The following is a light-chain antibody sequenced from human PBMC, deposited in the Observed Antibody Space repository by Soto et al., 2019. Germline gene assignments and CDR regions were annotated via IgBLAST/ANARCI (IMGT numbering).Light chain of an antibody. Sequence: DIVMTQSPLSLPVTPGEPASISCRSSQSLLHSNGYNYLDWYLQKAGQSPQLLIYLGSNRASGVPDRFSGSGSGTDFTLKISRVEAEDVGVYYCIQPLQSWTFGQGTKVEIK. CDR2: LGS. J-gene: IGKJ1*01. CDR1: QSLLHSNGYNY. CDR3: IQPLQSWT. V-gene: IGKV2-28*01.